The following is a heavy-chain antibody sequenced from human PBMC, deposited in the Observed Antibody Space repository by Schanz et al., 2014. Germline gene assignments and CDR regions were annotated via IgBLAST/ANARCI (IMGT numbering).Heavy chain of an antibody. J-gene: IGHJ3*02. CDR3: AKGRFGELSAFDI. V-gene: IGHV3-23*04. Sequence: VQLVDSGGGLVQPGGSLRLSCTASGFSFGTYAMSWVRQAPGKGLEWVSAISGGGGTTYYADSVKGRFTISRDNSKNTLYLQMNSLRAEDTAVYYCAKGRFGELSAFDIWGQGTMVTVSS. CDR1: GFSFGTYA. CDR2: ISGGGGTT. D-gene: IGHD3-10*01.